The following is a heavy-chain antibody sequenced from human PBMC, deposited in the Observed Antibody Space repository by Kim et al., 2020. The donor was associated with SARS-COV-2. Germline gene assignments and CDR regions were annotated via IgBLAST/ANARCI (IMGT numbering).Heavy chain of an antibody. CDR2: IYYSGST. Sequence: SETLSLTCTVSGGSISSSSYYWGWIRQPPGKGLEWIGSIYYSGSTYYNPSLKSRVTISVDTSKNQFSLKLSSVTAADTAVYYCARRITIFGVAQFDYWGQGTLVTVSS. V-gene: IGHV4-39*01. J-gene: IGHJ4*02. CDR1: GGSISSSSYY. D-gene: IGHD3-3*01. CDR3: ARRITIFGVAQFDY.